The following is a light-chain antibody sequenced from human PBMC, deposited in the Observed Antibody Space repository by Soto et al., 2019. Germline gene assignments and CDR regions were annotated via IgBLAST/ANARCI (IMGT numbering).Light chain of an antibody. CDR3: QQLNSYPRT. J-gene: IGKJ1*01. CDR1: QGISTY. CDR2: AAS. Sequence: DIQMTQSPSSLSASVGDRVTITCRASQGISTYLNWYQQKPGKAPKVLIYAASTLQSGVPSRFSGSGSGTDFTLTISSLQPEDFATYYCQQLNSYPRTFGQGTKVDIK. V-gene: IGKV1-9*01.